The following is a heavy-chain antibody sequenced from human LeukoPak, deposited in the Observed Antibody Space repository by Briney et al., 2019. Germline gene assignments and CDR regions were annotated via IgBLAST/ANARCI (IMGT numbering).Heavy chain of an antibody. CDR2: INHSGST. CDR3: AIRRGYSYGYGP. Sequence: PSETLSLTCAVYGGSFSGYYWSWIRQPPGKGLEWIGEINHSGSTNYNPFLKSRVTISVDTSKNQFSLKLSSVTAADTAVYYCAIRRGYSYGYGPWGQGTLVTVSS. CDR1: GGSFSGYY. J-gene: IGHJ5*02. V-gene: IGHV4-34*01. D-gene: IGHD5-18*01.